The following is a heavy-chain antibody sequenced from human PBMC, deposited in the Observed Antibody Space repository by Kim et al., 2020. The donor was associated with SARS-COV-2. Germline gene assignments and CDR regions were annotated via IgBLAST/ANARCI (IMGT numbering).Heavy chain of an antibody. CDR2: IKQDGSEK. D-gene: IGHD3-3*01. V-gene: IGHV3-7*01. CDR3: ARDLITIFGVVTDWQFDY. J-gene: IGHJ4*02. CDR1: GFTFSSYW. Sequence: GGSLRLSCAASGFTFSSYWMSWVRQAPGKGLEWVANIKQDGSEKYYVDSVKGQFTISRDNAKNSLYLQMNSLRAEDTAVYYCARDLITIFGVVTDWQFDYWGQGTLVTVSS.